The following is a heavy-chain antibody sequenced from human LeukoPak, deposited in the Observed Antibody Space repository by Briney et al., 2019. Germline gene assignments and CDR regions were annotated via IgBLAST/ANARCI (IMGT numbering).Heavy chain of an antibody. V-gene: IGHV3-23*01. CDR2: ISGSGGST. J-gene: IGHJ4*02. D-gene: IGHD6-13*01. CDR1: GFSFSSHA. CDR3: AKDSIIAAAGTFGY. Sequence: GGSLRLSCAASGFSFSSHAMSWVRQAPGKGLEWVSGISGSGGSTYYADSVKGRFTISRDNSKNTLYLQMNGLRAEDTALYYCAKDSIIAAAGTFGYWGQGTLVTVSS.